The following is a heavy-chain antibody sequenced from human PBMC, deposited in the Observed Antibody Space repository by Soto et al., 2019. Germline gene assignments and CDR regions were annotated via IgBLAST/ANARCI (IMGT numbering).Heavy chain of an antibody. D-gene: IGHD6-13*01. CDR1: GGSISSSNW. CDR2: IYHSGST. Sequence: GTLSLTCAVSGGSISSSNWWSWVRQPPGKGLEWIGEIYHSGSTNYNPSLKSRVTISLEKSKNQFSLKLSSVTAADTAVYNCARGRDSSSGYTHNLLDPSGQGTFVTVSS. CDR3: ARGRDSSSGYTHNLLDP. V-gene: IGHV4-4*02. J-gene: IGHJ5*02.